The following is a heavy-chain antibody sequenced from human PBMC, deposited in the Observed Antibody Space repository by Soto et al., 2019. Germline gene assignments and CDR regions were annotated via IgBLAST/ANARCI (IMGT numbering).Heavy chain of an antibody. D-gene: IGHD1-1*01. J-gene: IGHJ6*04. Sequence: GGALRLSCAASGFTFSSYGMHWVRQAPGKGLEWVAVISYDGSNKYYADSVKGRFTISRDNSKNTLYLQMNSLRAEDTAVYYCAKGTFLDVWGKGTTVTSPQ. CDR3: AKGTFLDV. CDR2: ISYDGSNK. V-gene: IGHV3-30*18. CDR1: GFTFSSYG.